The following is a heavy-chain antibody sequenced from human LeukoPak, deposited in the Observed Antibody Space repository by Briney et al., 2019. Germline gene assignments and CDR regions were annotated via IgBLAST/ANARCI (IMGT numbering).Heavy chain of an antibody. CDR2: INHAGGT. V-gene: IGHV4-34*01. CDR3: ARMGRIAVAGLDY. CDR1: GGSFSDYY. J-gene: IGHJ4*02. D-gene: IGHD6-19*01. Sequence: SETLSLTCAVYGGSFSDYYWSWIRQPPGKGLEWLGEINHAGGTNYNPSLKSRVSMSVDTSKNQFSLKLNSVTAADTAVYYCARMGRIAVAGLDYWGQGTLVTVSS.